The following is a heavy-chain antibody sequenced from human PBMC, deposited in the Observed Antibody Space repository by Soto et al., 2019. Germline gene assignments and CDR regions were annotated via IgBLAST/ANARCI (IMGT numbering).Heavy chain of an antibody. V-gene: IGHV3-53*04. CDR3: ARGLEDSSSAYYYGTGPYYFDY. D-gene: IGHD3-22*01. J-gene: IGHJ4*02. CDR1: GLTVGDNY. Sequence: EVQLVESGGGVVQAGGSLRLSCAASGLTVGDNYMSWVRQAPGKGLEWVSVIYSGGSTYYAGSVKGRFTVSRHNSKNTVDLQMNNLRPEDTAVYYCARGLEDSSSAYYYGTGPYYFDYWGQGTLVTVSS. CDR2: IYSGGST.